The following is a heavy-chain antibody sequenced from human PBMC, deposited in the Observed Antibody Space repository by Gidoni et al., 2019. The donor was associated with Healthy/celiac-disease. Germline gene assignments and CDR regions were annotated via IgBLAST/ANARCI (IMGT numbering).Heavy chain of an antibody. CDR1: GFHFSSYS. CDR3: ARERGDYFDY. J-gene: IGHJ4*02. CDR2: ISSSSSYI. V-gene: IGHV3-21*01. Sequence: EVQLVESGGGLVKPGGSLRLSCASSGFHFSSYSMNWVRQAPGKGLEWVSSISSSSSYIYYADSVKGRFTISRDNAKNSLYLQMNSLRAEDTAVYYCARERGDYFDYWGQGTLVTVSS.